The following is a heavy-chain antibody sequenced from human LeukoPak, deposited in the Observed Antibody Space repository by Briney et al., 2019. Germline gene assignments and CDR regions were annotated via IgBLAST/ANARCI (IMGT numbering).Heavy chain of an antibody. CDR2: IYYSGST. V-gene: IGHV4-30-4*08. CDR1: GGSISSYY. CDR3: ARVPSGYYYYYMDV. J-gene: IGHJ6*03. Sequence: SETLSLTCTVSGGSISSYYWSWIRQPPGKGLEWIGYIYYSGSTYYNPSLKSRVTISVDTSKNQFSLKLSSVTAADTAVYYCARVPSGYYYYYMDVWGKGTTVTVSS. D-gene: IGHD2-15*01.